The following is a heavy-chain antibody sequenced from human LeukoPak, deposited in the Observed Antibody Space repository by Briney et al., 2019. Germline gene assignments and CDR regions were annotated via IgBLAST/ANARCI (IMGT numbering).Heavy chain of an antibody. V-gene: IGHV3-30*03. CDR3: ARARYCSSTNCYKDY. Sequence: GGSLRLSCAASGFTFSSYGMYWVRQAPGKGLEWVAVISYDGSNKYYVDSVKGRFTISRDNAKNSLYLQMDSLRAEDTAVYYCARARYCSSTNCYKDYWGQGTLVTVSS. CDR1: GFTFSSYG. CDR2: ISYDGSNK. D-gene: IGHD2-2*02. J-gene: IGHJ4*02.